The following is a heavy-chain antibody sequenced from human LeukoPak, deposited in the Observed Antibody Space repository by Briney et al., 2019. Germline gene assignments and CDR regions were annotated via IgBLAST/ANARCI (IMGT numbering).Heavy chain of an antibody. Sequence: SETLSLTCTVSGGSIRSSSYYWGWIRQPPGKGLEWIGSIYYSGSTYYNPSLKSRVTISVDTSKNQFSLKLSSVTAADTAVYYCARDSSGYYYYYMDVWGKGTTVTVSS. J-gene: IGHJ6*03. D-gene: IGHD6-19*01. V-gene: IGHV4-39*07. CDR1: GGSIRSSSYY. CDR3: ARDSSGYYYYYMDV. CDR2: IYYSGST.